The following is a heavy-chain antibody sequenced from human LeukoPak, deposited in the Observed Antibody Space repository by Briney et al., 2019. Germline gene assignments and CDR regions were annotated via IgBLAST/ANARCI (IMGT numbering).Heavy chain of an antibody. Sequence: ASVKVSCKASGYTFTSYYMHWVRQAPGQGLEWMGIINPSGGSTSYAQKFQGRVTMTRDMSTSTVYMELSSLRSEDTAVYYCARGGPGGGRITIFRVVGSYYYYMDVWGKGTTVTVSS. CDR2: INPSGGST. CDR3: ARGGPGGGRITIFRVVGSYYYYMDV. J-gene: IGHJ6*03. CDR1: GYTFTSYY. V-gene: IGHV1-46*01. D-gene: IGHD3-3*01.